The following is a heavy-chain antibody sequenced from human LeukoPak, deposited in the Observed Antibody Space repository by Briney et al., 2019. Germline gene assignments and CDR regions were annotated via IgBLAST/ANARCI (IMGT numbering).Heavy chain of an antibody. CDR3: ARVVGPARFQN. CDR2: INHSGST. D-gene: IGHD2-15*01. CDR1: GGSISSGDYY. J-gene: IGHJ4*02. V-gene: IGHV4-39*07. Sequence: PSETLSLTCTVSGGSISSGDYYWSWIRQPPGKGLEWIGEINHSGSTNYNPSLKSRVTISVDTSKNQFSLKLSSVTAADTAVYYCARVVGPARFQNWGQGTLVTVSS.